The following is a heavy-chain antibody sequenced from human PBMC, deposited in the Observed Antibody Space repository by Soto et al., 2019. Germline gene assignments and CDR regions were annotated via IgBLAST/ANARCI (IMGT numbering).Heavy chain of an antibody. CDR2: ISSSGSVT. D-gene: IGHD1-26*01. CDR3: AKEATNINNFDY. V-gene: IGHV3-48*03. Sequence: EVQLVESGGGLVQPGGSLRLSCAASGFTFDNYEMNWVRQAQGKGLEWLSYISSSGSVTYYADSVKGRFTISRDNAKYSLFLQMNSLRAEDTAVYYCAKEATNINNFDYWGQGTLFTVSS. CDR1: GFTFDNYE. J-gene: IGHJ4*02.